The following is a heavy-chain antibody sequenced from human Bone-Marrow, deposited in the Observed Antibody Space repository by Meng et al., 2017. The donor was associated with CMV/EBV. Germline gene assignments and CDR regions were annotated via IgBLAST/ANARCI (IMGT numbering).Heavy chain of an antibody. CDR3: ARDAWDCSSTSCYGGRFDY. D-gene: IGHD2-2*01. V-gene: IGHV3-48*01. CDR1: GFTFSSYS. CDR2: ISSSSSTI. Sequence: GESLKISCAASGFTFSSYSMNWVRQAPGKGLEWVSYISSSSSTIYYADSVKGRFTISRDNSKNTLYLQMNSLRAEDTAVYYCARDAWDCSSTSCYGGRFDYWGQGTLVTVSS. J-gene: IGHJ4*02.